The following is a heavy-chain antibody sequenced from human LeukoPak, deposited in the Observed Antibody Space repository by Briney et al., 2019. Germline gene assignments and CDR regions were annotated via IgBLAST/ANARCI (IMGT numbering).Heavy chain of an antibody. D-gene: IGHD1-14*01. J-gene: IGHJ4*02. Sequence: SETLSLTCTVSGGSIGSYYWSWIRQPPGKGLEWIGYIDYSGRTNYNPSLKSRVTISVDTSKNQFSLKLSSVTAADTAVYYCARFPDSSDYWGQGTLVTVSS. CDR1: GGSIGSYY. V-gene: IGHV4-59*12. CDR2: IDYSGRT. CDR3: ARFPDSSDY.